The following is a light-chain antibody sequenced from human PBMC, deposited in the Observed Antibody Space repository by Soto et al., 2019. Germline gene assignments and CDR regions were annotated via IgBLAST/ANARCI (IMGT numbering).Light chain of an antibody. CDR2: RDN. CDR3: AAWDDSLSGVV. V-gene: IGLV1-47*01. Sequence: QSVMTQPPSASGTPGQRVTISCSGSTSNIGSNYVYWYQHLPGTAPKLLIYRDNQRPSGVPDRFSGSKSGTSASLAISGLRSGDEADFYCAAWDDSLSGVVFGGGTK. J-gene: IGLJ2*01. CDR1: TSNIGSNY.